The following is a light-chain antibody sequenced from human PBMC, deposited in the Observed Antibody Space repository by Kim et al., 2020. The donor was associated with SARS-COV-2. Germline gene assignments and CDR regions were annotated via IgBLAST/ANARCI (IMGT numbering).Light chain of an antibody. Sequence: QSVLTQPPSVSAAPGQKVTISCSGSSSNIGRNYLSWFQQLPRTAPKLLVHDNNQRPSGIPDRFSASKSGTSATLAITGLQAGDEADYYCGTWDSSLNVGVFGGGTQLTVL. CDR3: GTWDSSLNVGV. CDR1: SSNIGRNY. CDR2: DNN. V-gene: IGLV1-51*01. J-gene: IGLJ3*02.